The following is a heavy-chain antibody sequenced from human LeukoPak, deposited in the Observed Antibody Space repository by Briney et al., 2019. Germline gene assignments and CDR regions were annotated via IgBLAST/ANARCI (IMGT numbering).Heavy chain of an antibody. Sequence: PGGSLRLSCAASGFTFSSYSMNWVRQAPGKGLEWVSYISSSSSTIYYADSVKGRFTISRDNAKNSLYLQMNSLRAEDTAVYYCARDRSSGWYVRMFDYWGQGTLVTVSS. D-gene: IGHD6-19*01. J-gene: IGHJ4*02. CDR3: ARDRSSGWYVRMFDY. CDR2: ISSSSSTI. V-gene: IGHV3-48*04. CDR1: GFTFSSYS.